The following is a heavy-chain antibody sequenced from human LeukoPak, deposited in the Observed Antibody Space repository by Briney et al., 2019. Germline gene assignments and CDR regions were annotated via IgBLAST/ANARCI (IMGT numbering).Heavy chain of an antibody. CDR2: INHSGGT. J-gene: IGHJ4*02. D-gene: IGHD4-11*01. CDR1: GGSFSGYY. CDR3: ARGCGYGNDKSFDY. V-gene: IGHV4-34*01. Sequence: SETLSLTCAVYGGSFSGYYWSWIRQPPGKGLEWIGEINHSGGTNYNPSLKSRVTISVDTSKNQFSLKLSSVTAADTAVYYCARGCGYGNDKSFDYWGQGTLVTVSS.